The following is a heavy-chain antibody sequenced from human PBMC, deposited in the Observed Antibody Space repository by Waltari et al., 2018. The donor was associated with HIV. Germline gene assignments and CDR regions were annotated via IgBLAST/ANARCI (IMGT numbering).Heavy chain of an antibody. V-gene: IGHV4-38-2*01. Sequence: QVQLQESGPGLVKPSETLSLTCAVSGYSISSGYYCGWIRQPPGQGLEWIGSIYHSGSTYYNPSLKSRVTISVDTSKNQFSLKLSSVTAADTAVYYCARQIQCSGGSCHDAYFDYWGQGTLVTVSS. CDR3: ARQIQCSGGSCHDAYFDY. CDR1: GYSISSGYY. J-gene: IGHJ4*02. D-gene: IGHD2-15*01. CDR2: IYHSGST.